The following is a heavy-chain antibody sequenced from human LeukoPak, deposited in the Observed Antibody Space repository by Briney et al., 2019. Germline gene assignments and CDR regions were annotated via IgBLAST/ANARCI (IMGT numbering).Heavy chain of an antibody. J-gene: IGHJ3*02. D-gene: IGHD6-19*01. CDR3: AREARLADAFDI. CDR2: ISSSSCFI. V-gene: IGHV3-21*01. CDR1: GFTFSDYN. Sequence: GGSLRLSCAASGFTFSDYNMNWVRQAPGKGLEWVSSISSSSCFIYYADSVKGRFTISRDNAKNSLYLQMNSLRAEDTAVYYCAREARLADAFDIWGQGTMVTVSS.